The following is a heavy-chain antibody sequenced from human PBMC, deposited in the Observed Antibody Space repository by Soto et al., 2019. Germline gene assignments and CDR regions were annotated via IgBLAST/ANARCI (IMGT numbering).Heavy chain of an antibody. J-gene: IGHJ5*02. D-gene: IGHD3-16*02. CDR3: ARVNPHYDYVWGSYLYTSNFPGLLNWFDP. CDR2: IYYSGRT. Sequence: SETLSLTCAVSGGSISSNNYFWGWIRQPPGKGLEWIGNIYYSGRTYYNPSLKSRVTISVDTSKNQFSLKLSSVTAADTAVYYCARVNPHYDYVWGSYLYTSNFPGLLNWFDPWGQGTLVTV. V-gene: IGHV4-39*01. CDR1: GGSISSNNYF.